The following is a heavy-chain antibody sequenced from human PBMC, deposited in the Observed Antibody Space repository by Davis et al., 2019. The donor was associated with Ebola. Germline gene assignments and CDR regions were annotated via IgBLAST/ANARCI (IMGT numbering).Heavy chain of an antibody. J-gene: IGHJ4*02. CDR1: GYTFTSYY. CDR2: INPSGGST. CDR3: ARADYYDYIWGSFDY. Sequence: ASVKVSCKASGYTFTSYYMHWVRQAPGQGLEWMGIINPSGGSTSYAQKFQGRVTITRDTSASTAYMELSSLRSEDTAVYYCARADYYDYIWGSFDYWGQGTLVTVSS. D-gene: IGHD3-16*01. V-gene: IGHV1-46*01.